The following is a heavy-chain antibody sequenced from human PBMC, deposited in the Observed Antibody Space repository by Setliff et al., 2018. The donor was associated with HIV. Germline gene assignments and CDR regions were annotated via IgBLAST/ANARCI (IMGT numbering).Heavy chain of an antibody. CDR2: VYHSGTT. CDR3: TIPASSLAPN. CDR1: GYSISTAYY. J-gene: IGHJ4*02. V-gene: IGHV4-38-2*01. Sequence: SETLSLTCAVSGYSISTAYYWGWIRQPPGKGLEWIGSVYHSGTTYYNPSLQSRVIISVDTSNNQISLKLTSVTAADTAVYYCTIPASSLAPNWGRGTQVTVSS.